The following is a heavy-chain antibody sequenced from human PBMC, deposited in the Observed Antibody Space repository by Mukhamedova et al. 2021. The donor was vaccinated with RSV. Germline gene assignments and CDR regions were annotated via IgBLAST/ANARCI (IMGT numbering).Heavy chain of an antibody. CDR2: ISGGGGRA. CDR3: SKLSSPYGNDAFAL. J-gene: IGHJ3*01. Sequence: GEGLEWVSFISGGGGRAFYADSVKGRFTISRDTSKNTLSLQMNSLLAEYTAVYYCSKLSSPYGNDAFALWGQFRMVPVSA. V-gene: IGHV3-23*01. D-gene: IGHD3-10*01.